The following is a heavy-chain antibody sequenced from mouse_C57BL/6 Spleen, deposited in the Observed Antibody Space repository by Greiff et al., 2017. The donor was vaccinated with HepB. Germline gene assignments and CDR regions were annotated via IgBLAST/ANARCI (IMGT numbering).Heavy chain of an antibody. CDR3: ARDYGSSLVAY. D-gene: IGHD1-1*01. Sequence: EVKLMESGPELVKPGASVKMSCKASGYTFTDYNMHWVKQSHGKSLEWIGYINPNNGGTSYNQKFKGKATLTVNKSSSTAYMELRSLTSEDSAVYYCARDYGSSLVAYWGQGTLVTVSA. CDR2: INPNNGGT. J-gene: IGHJ3*01. CDR1: GYTFTDYN. V-gene: IGHV1-22*01.